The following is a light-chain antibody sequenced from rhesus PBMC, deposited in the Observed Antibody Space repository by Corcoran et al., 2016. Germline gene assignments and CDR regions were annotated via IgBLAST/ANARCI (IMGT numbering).Light chain of an antibody. CDR2: GAS. Sequence: EIVMTQSPATLSLSPGERATLSCRASQSVSSYVAWYQQKPEQAPRLLIYGASSRATGIPASVSDSGAGTELTLTSSSLEPEDFAVYYCQQYSNWPWTFDQGTKVEVK. CDR3: QQYSNWPWT. V-gene: IGKV3S9*01. CDR1: QSVSSY. J-gene: IGKJ1*01.